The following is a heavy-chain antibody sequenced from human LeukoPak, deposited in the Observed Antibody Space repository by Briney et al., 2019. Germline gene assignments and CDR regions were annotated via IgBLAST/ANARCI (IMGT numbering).Heavy chain of an antibody. CDR3: ARLYQQSKWKYYYYYMDV. CDR1: GASFSTNY. D-gene: IGHD1-1*01. CDR2: VFDSGGT. J-gene: IGHJ6*03. Sequence: PSETLSLTCSVSGASFSTNYWSWIRQPPGRGLEWIGYVFDSGGTNYNPSLQNRVTIAVDTSTKQFSLRLSSVTAADTAVYYCARLYQQSKWKYYYYYMDVWGKGTAVTVSS. V-gene: IGHV4-59*01.